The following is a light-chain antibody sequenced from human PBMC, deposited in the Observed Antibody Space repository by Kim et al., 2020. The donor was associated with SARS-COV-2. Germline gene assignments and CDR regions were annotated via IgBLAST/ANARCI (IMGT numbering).Light chain of an antibody. J-gene: IGLJ3*02. Sequence: VAPGQTASITCSGDKLGDKYACWYQQKPGQSPVLVIYQDAKRPSGIPERFSGSNSGNTATLTISGTQAMDEADYYCQAWDSSTAVFGGGTQLTVL. V-gene: IGLV3-1*01. CDR3: QAWDSSTAV. CDR2: QDA. CDR1: KLGDKY.